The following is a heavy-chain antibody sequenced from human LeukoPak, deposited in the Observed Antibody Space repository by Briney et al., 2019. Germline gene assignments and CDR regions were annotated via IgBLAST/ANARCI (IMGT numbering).Heavy chain of an antibody. V-gene: IGHV3-48*01. CDR1: GFTFSSYS. D-gene: IGHD3-10*01. CDR3: ARDGLLWFGELFPYYFDY. CDR2: ISSSSSTI. Sequence: PGGSLRLSCAASGFTFSSYSMNWVRQAPGKGLEWVSYISSSSSTIYYADSVKGRFTISRDNAKNSLYLQMNGLRAEDTAVYYCARDGLLWFGELFPYYFDYWGQGTLVTVSS. J-gene: IGHJ4*02.